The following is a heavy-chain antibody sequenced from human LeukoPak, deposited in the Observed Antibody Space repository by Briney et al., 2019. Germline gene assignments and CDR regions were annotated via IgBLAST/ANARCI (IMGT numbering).Heavy chain of an antibody. CDR2: IYYSGNT. D-gene: IGHD1-1*01. CDR3: ARDLEGLERYFDY. CDR1: GGSISSGDYY. Sequence: SETLSLTCTVSGGSISSGDYYWSWIRQPPGKGLGWIGYIYYSGNTYYNPSLKSRVTISVDTSKNQFSLKLSSVTAADTAVYYCARDLEGLERYFDYWGQGTLVTVSS. V-gene: IGHV4-30-4*01. J-gene: IGHJ4*02.